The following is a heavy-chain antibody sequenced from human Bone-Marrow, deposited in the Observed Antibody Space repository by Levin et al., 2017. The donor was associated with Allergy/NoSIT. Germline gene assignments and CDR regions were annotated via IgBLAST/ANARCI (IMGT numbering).Heavy chain of an antibody. CDR2: ISYDGSNK. V-gene: IGHV3-30*18. J-gene: IGHJ6*02. CDR1: GFTFSSYG. CDR3: AKSSELLSEYYGMDG. D-gene: IGHD1-26*01. Sequence: GESLKISCAASGFTFSSYGMHWVRQAPGKGLEWVAVISYDGSNKYYADSVKGRFTISRDNSKNTLYLQMNSLRAEDTAVYYCAKSSELLSEYYGMDGWGQGTTVTVSS.